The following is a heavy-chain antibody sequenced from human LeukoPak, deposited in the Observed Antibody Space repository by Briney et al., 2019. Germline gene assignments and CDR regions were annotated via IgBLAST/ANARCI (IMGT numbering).Heavy chain of an antibody. CDR3: ARVKYSSGWYYYFDY. Sequence: KTSETLSLTCAVSGYSISSGYYWGWIRQPPGKGLEWIGSIYHSGSTYYNPSLKRRVTISVDTSKNQFSLKLSSVTAADTAVYYCARVKYSSGWYYYFDYWGQGTLVTVSS. V-gene: IGHV4-38-2*01. CDR1: GYSISSGYY. J-gene: IGHJ4*02. CDR2: IYHSGST. D-gene: IGHD6-19*01.